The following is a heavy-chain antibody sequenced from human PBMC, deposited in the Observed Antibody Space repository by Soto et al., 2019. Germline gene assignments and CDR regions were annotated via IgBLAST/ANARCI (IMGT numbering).Heavy chain of an antibody. CDR2: ISGSDGST. CDR3: AKDIYYD. Sequence: EVQLLESGGGLVQPGGSLRLSCAASGFTLNNDGMNWVRQAPGKGLEWVTGISGSDGSTYYADSVKGRFTISRDSSKNMLYLQMNTLRAEDTAVYYCAKDIYYDWGQGTLVTVSS. D-gene: IGHD3-16*01. CDR1: GFTLNNDG. V-gene: IGHV3-23*01. J-gene: IGHJ4*02.